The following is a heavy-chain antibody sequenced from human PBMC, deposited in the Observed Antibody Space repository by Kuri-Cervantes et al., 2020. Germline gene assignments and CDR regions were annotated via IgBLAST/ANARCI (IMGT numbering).Heavy chain of an antibody. D-gene: IGHD3-16*01. CDR1: GFNVGNNY. V-gene: IGHV3-53*04. J-gene: IGHJ4*01. Sequence: GESLKISCTASGFNVGNNYMTWVRQAPGKGLEGVSVMYPGGTTYYAGSVKDRFITSRHTSKNTLSLQMDSLRIEDTAVYYCARGGIYKSGLDDWGHGTLVTVSS. CDR2: MYPGGTT. CDR3: ARGGIYKSGLDD.